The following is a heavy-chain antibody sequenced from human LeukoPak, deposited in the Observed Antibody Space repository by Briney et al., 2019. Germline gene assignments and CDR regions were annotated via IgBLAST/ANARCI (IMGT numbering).Heavy chain of an antibody. CDR2: IYYSGST. Sequence: KPSETLSLTCTVSGGSISSSSYYWGWIRQPPGKGLEWIGSIYYSGSTYYNPSLKSRVTISVDTSKNQFSLKLSSVTAADTAVYYCARLDYGGEAIDYWAREPWSPSPQ. D-gene: IGHD4-23*01. J-gene: IGHJ4*02. CDR3: ARLDYGGEAIDY. CDR1: GGSISSSSYY. V-gene: IGHV4-39*01.